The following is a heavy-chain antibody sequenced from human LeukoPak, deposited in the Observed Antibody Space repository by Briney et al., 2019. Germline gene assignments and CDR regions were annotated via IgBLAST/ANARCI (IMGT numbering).Heavy chain of an antibody. CDR1: GFTFSSYA. V-gene: IGHV3-23*01. J-gene: IGHJ4*02. D-gene: IGHD3-22*01. CDR2: ISGSGGST. Sequence: GGSLRLSCAASGFTFSSYAMSWVRQAPGKGLEWVSAISGSGGSTYYADSVKGRFTISRDNSKNTQYLQMNSLRAEDTAVYYCAKLSPRGSEVVVITSFDYWGQGTLVTVSS. CDR3: AKLSPRGSEVVVITSFDY.